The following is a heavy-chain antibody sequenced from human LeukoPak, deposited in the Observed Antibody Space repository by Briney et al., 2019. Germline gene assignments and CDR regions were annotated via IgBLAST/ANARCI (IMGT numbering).Heavy chain of an antibody. CDR3: ARDRVITPRTPPPQTHNPFDY. D-gene: IGHD4-23*01. Sequence: ASVKVSCKASGYTFTSYGISWVRQAPGQGLEWMGWISAYNGNTNYAQKLQGRVTMTTDTSTSTAYMELRSLRSDDTAVYYCARDRVITPRTPPPQTHNPFDYWGQGTLVTVSS. J-gene: IGHJ4*02. V-gene: IGHV1-18*01. CDR2: ISAYNGNT. CDR1: GYTFTSYG.